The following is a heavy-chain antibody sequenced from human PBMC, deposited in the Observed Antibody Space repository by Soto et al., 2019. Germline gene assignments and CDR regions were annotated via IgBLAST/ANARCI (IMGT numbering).Heavy chain of an antibody. Sequence: SVKVSCKASGGTFSSYAISWVRQAPGQGLEWMGGIIPIFGTANYAQKFQGRVTITADESTSTAYMELSSLRSEDTAVYYCSTYYYDSSGYFGIDYWGQGTMVTVYS. CDR2: IIPIFGTA. CDR3: STYYYDSSGYFGIDY. D-gene: IGHD3-22*01. J-gene: IGHJ4*02. V-gene: IGHV1-69*13. CDR1: GGTFSSYA.